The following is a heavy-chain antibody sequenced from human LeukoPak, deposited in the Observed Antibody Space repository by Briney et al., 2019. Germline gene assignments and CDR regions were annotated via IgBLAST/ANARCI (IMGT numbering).Heavy chain of an antibody. CDR3: ASGAYSSSWYYFDY. CDR1: GYTFTGYY. D-gene: IGHD6-13*01. J-gene: IGHJ4*02. CDR2: INPNSGGT. Sequence: GASVKVPCKASGYTFTGYYMHWVRQAPGQGLEWMGWINPNSGGTNYAQKFQGRVTMTRDTSISTAYMELSRLRSDDTAVYYCASGAYSSSWYYFDYWGQGTLVTVSS. V-gene: IGHV1-2*02.